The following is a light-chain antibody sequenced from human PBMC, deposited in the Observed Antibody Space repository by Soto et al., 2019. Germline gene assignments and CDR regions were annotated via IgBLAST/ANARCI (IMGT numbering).Light chain of an antibody. V-gene: IGKV1-5*03. CDR3: QYYDNYSWT. J-gene: IGKJ1*01. Sequence: IQLTQSPSTLSASVGARVTITGRASQSIGVWLTWYQQKPGKAPKFLIYKTSTLESGVPSRFSGSGSGTEFTLTISSLQPDDFATYHCQYYDNYSWTFGQETKVEIK. CDR1: QSIGVW. CDR2: KTS.